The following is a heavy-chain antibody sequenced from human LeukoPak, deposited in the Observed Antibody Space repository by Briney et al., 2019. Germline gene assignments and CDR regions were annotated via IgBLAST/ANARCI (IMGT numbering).Heavy chain of an antibody. D-gene: IGHD6-19*01. V-gene: IGHV4-4*02. CDR2: VNHGGST. Sequence: PSETLSLTCAVSGDSISSSNWWTWVRQPPGKGLEWIGEVNHGGSTNYNPSLKSRVTISIDTSKNQFSLKLSSVTAADTAVYYCARDYVGVAGTFDYWGQGTLVTVSS. CDR3: ARDYVGVAGTFDY. J-gene: IGHJ4*02. CDR1: GDSISSSNW.